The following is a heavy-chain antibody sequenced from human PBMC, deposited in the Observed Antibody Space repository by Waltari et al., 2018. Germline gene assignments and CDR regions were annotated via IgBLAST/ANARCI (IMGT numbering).Heavy chain of an antibody. D-gene: IGHD3-16*02. V-gene: IGHV4-38-2*02. CDR2: IYHSGST. CDR1: GYSISGGSS. J-gene: IGHJ2*01. CDR3: AREIFMITFGGVIPFQYFDL. Sequence: QVQLQESGPGLVKPSETLSLPCTVSGYSISGGSSWGWIRQPPGQGLEWIGSIYHSGSTSYTPSLKSRVTISVDTSKNQFSLKLISVTVADTAVYYCAREIFMITFGGVIPFQYFDLWGRGTLVTVSS.